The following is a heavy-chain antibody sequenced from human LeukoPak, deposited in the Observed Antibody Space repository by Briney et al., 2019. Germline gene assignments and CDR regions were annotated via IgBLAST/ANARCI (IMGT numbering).Heavy chain of an antibody. Sequence: SETLSLTCSVSGGSIRSYYWTWIRQPPGKGLEWIGYIYYSGNTNYNPSLKSRVTISVDTSKNQFSLKLSSVTAADTAVYYCARTEESGYSYRYFGYYYYMDVWGKGTTVTVSS. CDR2: IYYSGNT. CDR3: ARTEESGYSYRYFGYYYYMDV. J-gene: IGHJ6*03. CDR1: GGSIRSYY. D-gene: IGHD5-18*01. V-gene: IGHV4-59*01.